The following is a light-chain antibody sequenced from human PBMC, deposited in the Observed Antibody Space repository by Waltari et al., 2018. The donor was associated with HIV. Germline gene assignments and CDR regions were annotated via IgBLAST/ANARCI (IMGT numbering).Light chain of an antibody. CDR2: EDS. J-gene: IGLJ2*01. V-gene: IGLV3-10*01. CDR1: ALPKKY. CDR3: YSTDNSGHHRV. Sequence: SYELTQPPSVAVSPGQTARITCTVDALPKKYAYWYQQKSGQAPVLVIYEDSKRPSGFPERFSGSSSGTTATLTISGAQVEDEADYYCYSTDNSGHHRVFGTGTKLTVL.